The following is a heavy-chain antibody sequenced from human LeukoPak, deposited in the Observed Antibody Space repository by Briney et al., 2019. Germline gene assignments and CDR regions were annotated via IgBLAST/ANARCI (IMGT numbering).Heavy chain of an antibody. V-gene: IGHV3-23*01. CDR3: AKSRGFVDN. CDR1: GFTFATYA. CDR2: ISQNGVGT. J-gene: IGHJ4*02. Sequence: GGSLRLSCAASGFTFATYAMSWVRQAPGKGLEWVSGISQNGVGTYYADSVKGRFTISRDNSKNTLYLQMNSLRAEDTAVYYCAKSRGFVDNWGQGTLVTVSS. D-gene: IGHD3-10*01.